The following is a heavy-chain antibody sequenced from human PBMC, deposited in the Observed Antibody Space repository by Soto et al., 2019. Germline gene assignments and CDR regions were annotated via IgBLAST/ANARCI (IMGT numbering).Heavy chain of an antibody. D-gene: IGHD3-9*01. J-gene: IGHJ5*02. CDR3: ARASRIRYFDWLFPQELNWFDP. Sequence: SVNVSCKASGGTFSSYAISWVRQAPGQGLEWMGGIIPIFGTANYAQKFQGRVTITADESTSTAYMELSSLRSEDTAVYYCARASRIRYFDWLFPQELNWFDPWGQGTLVTVSS. CDR1: GGTFSSYA. V-gene: IGHV1-69*13. CDR2: IIPIFGTA.